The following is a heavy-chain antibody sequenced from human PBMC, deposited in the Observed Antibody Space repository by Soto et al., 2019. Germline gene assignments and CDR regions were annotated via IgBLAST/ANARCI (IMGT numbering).Heavy chain of an antibody. D-gene: IGHD3-3*01. CDR2: INHSGST. J-gene: IGHJ4*02. CDR1: GGSFSGYY. Sequence: SETLYLTCAVYGGSFSGYYWSWIRQPPGKGLEWIGEINHSGSTNYNPSLKSRVTISVDTSKNQFSLKLSSVTAADTAVYYCARARVVRISYFDYWGQGTLVTVSS. CDR3: ARARVVRISYFDY. V-gene: IGHV4-34*01.